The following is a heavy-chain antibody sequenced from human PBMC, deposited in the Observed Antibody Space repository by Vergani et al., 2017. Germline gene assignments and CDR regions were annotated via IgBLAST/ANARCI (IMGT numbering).Heavy chain of an antibody. J-gene: IGHJ3*02. V-gene: IGHV4-59*04. CDR3: ARVTHAFDI. CDR2: IDYSGST. Sequence: QVQLVQSGAEVKKPGSSVKVSCKASGGTFSSYAISWVRQAPGQGLEWIGSIDYSGSTYYNPSLESRVTMSVDTSKNQFSLKLSSVTAADTAVYYCARVTHAFDIWGQGTMVTVSS. CDR1: GGTFSSYAIS.